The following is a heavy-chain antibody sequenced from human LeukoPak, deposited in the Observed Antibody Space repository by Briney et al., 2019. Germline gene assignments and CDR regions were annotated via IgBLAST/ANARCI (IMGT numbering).Heavy chain of an antibody. CDR3: ARKGGADGSGSRYYYMDV. J-gene: IGHJ6*03. CDR2: IHTSGNT. CDR1: GGSISSGSYC. Sequence: SETLSLTCTVSGGSISSGSYCWSWIRQPAGKGLEWIGHIHTSGNTNYNSSLKSRVTISVDTSKNQFSLKLSSVTAADTAVYYCARKGGADGSGSRYYYMDVWGKGTTVTISS. V-gene: IGHV4-61*09. D-gene: IGHD3-10*01.